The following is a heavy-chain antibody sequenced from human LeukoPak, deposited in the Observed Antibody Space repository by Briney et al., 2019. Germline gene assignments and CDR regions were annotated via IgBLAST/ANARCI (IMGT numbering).Heavy chain of an antibody. CDR2: INPDSGGT. J-gene: IGHJ4*02. CDR1: GYTFSGHY. Sequence: ASVRVSCKASGYTFSGHYMHWVRQAPGQGLEWMGWINPDSGGTNSAQKFQGRVTMTRDTSISTAYMELTRLTPDDTAVYYCARDGNFDYWGQGTLVAVPS. V-gene: IGHV1-2*02. CDR3: ARDGNFDY.